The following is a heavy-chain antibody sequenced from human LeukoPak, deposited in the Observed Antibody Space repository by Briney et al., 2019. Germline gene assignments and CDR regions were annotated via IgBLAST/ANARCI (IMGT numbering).Heavy chain of an antibody. CDR1: GGSFIGYY. CDR3: ARGHETMVRALDY. D-gene: IGHD3-10*01. V-gene: IGHV4-34*01. CDR2: INHSGST. Sequence: SETLSLTCGVYGGSFIGYYWSWIRQPPGKGLEWIGEINHSGSTNYNPSLKSRVTISVDTSKNQFSLKLSSVTAADTAVYYCARGHETMVRALDYWGQGTLVTVSS. J-gene: IGHJ4*02.